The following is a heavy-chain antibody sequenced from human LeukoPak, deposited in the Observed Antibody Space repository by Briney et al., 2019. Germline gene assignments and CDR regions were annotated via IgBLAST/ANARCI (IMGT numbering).Heavy chain of an antibody. Sequence: SQTLSLTCAVSGDTVSSNSAAWNWNRQSPSRGLEWLVRRYYRSIGYNDYAVSVKSLITINPDTSQNQFLLNLKSVTRAYTPLYYCARSTSHPFGYWGQETLVSVSS. J-gene: IGHJ4*02. CDR3: ARSTSHPFGY. D-gene: IGHD2-2*01. CDR2: RYYRSIGYN. CDR1: GDTVSSNSAA. V-gene: IGHV6-1*03.